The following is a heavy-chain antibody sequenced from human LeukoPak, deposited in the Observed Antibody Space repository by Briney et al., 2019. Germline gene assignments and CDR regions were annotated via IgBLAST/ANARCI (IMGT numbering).Heavy chain of an antibody. CDR3: ASLRERSYYARGFDY. Sequence: PSETLSLTCTVSGGSISSSNSYWGWIRQPPGKGLEWIGSIYYSGSTSYYSGSTYYNPSLKSRVTISVDTSKNQFSLRLTSVTAADTALYYCASLRERSYYARGFDYWGQGTLVTVSS. CDR1: GGSISSSNSY. D-gene: IGHD4-11*01. V-gene: IGHV4-39*01. J-gene: IGHJ4*02. CDR2: IYYSGSTSYYSGST.